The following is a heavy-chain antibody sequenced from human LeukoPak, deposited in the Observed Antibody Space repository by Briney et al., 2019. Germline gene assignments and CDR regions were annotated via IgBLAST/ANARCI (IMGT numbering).Heavy chain of an antibody. J-gene: IGHJ4*02. CDR2: ISSSTSSTAI. CDR1: GFTLSNFY. Sequence: GGSPRLSCAASGFTLSNFYVNWVRQAPGKGLEWVSYISSSTSSTAIYYADSVKGRFTISRDTAKNSLFLQMSCLRAEDTAVYYCARGRPGYYFDYWGQGTLVTVSS. CDR3: ARGRPGYYFDY. V-gene: IGHV3-48*01.